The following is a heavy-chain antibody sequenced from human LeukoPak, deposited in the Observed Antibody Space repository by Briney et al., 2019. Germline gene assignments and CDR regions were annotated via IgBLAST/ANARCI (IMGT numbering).Heavy chain of an antibody. J-gene: IGHJ4*02. CDR1: GGSISGGIYY. CDR3: ARGGSYPDY. Sequence: SETLSLTCTVSGGSISGGIYYWSWIRQPAGKGLEWLGRIYTSGSTYYNPSLKSRVTMSVDTSKNQFSLRLSSVTAADTAVYYCARGGSYPDYWGQGTLVTVSS. V-gene: IGHV4-61*02. D-gene: IGHD1-26*01. CDR2: IYTSGST.